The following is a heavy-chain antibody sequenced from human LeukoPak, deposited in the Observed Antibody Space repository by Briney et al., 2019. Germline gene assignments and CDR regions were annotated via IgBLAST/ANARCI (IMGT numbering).Heavy chain of an antibody. J-gene: IGHJ5*02. D-gene: IGHD2-15*01. CDR3: ARVGRGPVDL. Sequence: PSETLSLTCTVSRGSIITYYWSWIRKPPGKGMEWIGYIYYDGSPKYHPSLKSRVTISVDTSKNQFSLKLSSVAAADTAVYYCARVGRGPVDLWGQGTLVTVSS. CDR2: IYYDGSP. CDR1: RGSIITYY. V-gene: IGHV4-59*01.